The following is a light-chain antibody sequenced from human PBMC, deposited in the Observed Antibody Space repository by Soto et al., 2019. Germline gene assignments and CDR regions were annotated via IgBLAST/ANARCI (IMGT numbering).Light chain of an antibody. V-gene: IGLV2-8*01. CDR2: EVR. CDR1: SY. J-gene: IGLJ3*02. Sequence: QPVLTQPPSASGSPGQSVTISCTATSYVSWYQQHPGKAPKLLIYEVRKRPSGVPDRFYGSTSGNTASLTVSGLQAEDEADYYCTSYVGNAWVFGGGTKLTVL. CDR3: TSYVGNAWV.